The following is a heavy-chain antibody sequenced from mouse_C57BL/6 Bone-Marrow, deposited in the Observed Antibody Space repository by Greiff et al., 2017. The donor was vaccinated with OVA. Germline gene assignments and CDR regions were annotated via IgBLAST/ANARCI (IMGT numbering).Heavy chain of an antibody. CDR3: ARDKYYYGSSYHYFDY. J-gene: IGHJ2*01. D-gene: IGHD1-1*01. CDR1: GYSITSGYY. Sequence: EVQRVESGPGLVKPSQSLSLTCSVTGYSITSGYYWNWIRQFPGNKLEWMGYISYDGSNHYNPSLKNRISITRDTSKNQFFLKLNSVTTEDTATYYCARDKYYYGSSYHYFDYWGQGTTLTVSA. CDR2: ISYDGSN. V-gene: IGHV3-6*01.